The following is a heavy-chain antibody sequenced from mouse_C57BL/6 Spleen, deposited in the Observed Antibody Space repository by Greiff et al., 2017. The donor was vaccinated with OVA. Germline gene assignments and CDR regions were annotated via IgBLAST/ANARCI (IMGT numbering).Heavy chain of an antibody. CDR2: IDPSDSYT. J-gene: IGHJ2*01. CDR1: GYTFTSYW. Sequence: QVQLQQPGAELVKPGASVKLSCKASGYTFTSYWMQWVKQRPGQGLEWIGEIDPSDSYTNYNQKFKGKATLTVDTSSSTAYMQLSSLTSEDSAVYYCARRGYDYDGRRFDYWGQGTTLTVSS. D-gene: IGHD2-4*01. CDR3: ARRGYDYDGRRFDY. V-gene: IGHV1-50*01.